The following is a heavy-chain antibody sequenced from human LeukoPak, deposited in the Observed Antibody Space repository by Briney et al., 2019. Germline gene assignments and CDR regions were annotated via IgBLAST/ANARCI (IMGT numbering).Heavy chain of an antibody. CDR3: TRHRDAFDI. Sequence: GGSLKLSCAASGFTFSGSAMHWVRQASGKGLEWVGRIRSKANSYATAYAASVKGRFTISRDDSKNTAYLQMNSLKTEDTAVYYFTRHRDAFDIWGQGTMVTVSS. CDR2: IRSKANSYAT. CDR1: GFTFSGSA. V-gene: IGHV3-73*01. J-gene: IGHJ3*02.